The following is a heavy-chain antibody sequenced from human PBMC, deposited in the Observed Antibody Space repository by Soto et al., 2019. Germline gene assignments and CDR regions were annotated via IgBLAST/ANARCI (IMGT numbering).Heavy chain of an antibody. D-gene: IGHD3-10*01. CDR2: IWYDGSNK. Sequence: QVQLVEFGGGVVQPGRSLRLSCAASGFTFSSYGMHWVRQAPGKGLEWVAVIWYDGSNKYYADSVKGRFTISRDNSKNTLYLQMNSLRAEDTAVYYCARDLPPDYYGSGSYYTDAFDIWGQGTMVTVSS. J-gene: IGHJ3*02. CDR3: ARDLPPDYYGSGSYYTDAFDI. V-gene: IGHV3-33*01. CDR1: GFTFSSYG.